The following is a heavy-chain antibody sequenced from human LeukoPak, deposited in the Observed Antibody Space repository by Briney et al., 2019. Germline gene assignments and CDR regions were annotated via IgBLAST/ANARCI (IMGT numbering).Heavy chain of an antibody. CDR3: AKYFASGSYYKLPH. D-gene: IGHD3-10*01. V-gene: IGHV3-23*01. CDR1: GFTFSSYA. Sequence: GGSLRLSCAASGFTFSSYAMSWVRQAPGKGMEWVSTISGSGAYTYYADSVKGRFTISRDNSKNTLYLQMNSLRAEDAAVYYCAKYFASGSYYKLPHWGQGTLVTVSS. J-gene: IGHJ1*01. CDR2: ISGSGAYT.